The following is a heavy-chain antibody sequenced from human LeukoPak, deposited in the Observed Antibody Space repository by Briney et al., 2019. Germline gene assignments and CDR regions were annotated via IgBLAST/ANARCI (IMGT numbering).Heavy chain of an antibody. CDR2: MSGTDTTR. CDR3: TTLGYHLDS. Sequence: PGGSLRLSCVASGFAFSAYEMNWVRQAPGKGLEWVAYMSGTDTTRYYADSVRGRFTISRDNAKNSLYLQMSSLRVEDTAFYYCTTLGYHLDSWGQGTPVTVSS. V-gene: IGHV3-48*03. J-gene: IGHJ4*02. CDR1: GFAFSAYE. D-gene: IGHD3-22*01.